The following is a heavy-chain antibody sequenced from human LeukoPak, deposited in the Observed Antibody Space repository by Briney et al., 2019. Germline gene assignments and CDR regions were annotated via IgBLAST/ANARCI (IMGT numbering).Heavy chain of an antibody. V-gene: IGHV1-8*01. CDR2: MNPNSGNT. Sequence: GASVKVSCKVSGYTFTSYDINWVRQAPGQGLEWMGWMNPNSGNTGYAQKFRGRVTMTRNTSISTAYMELSSLRSEDTAVYYCARGPRGYSYGYDGAFDIWGQGTMVTVSS. J-gene: IGHJ3*02. CDR1: GYTFTSYD. CDR3: ARGPRGYSYGYDGAFDI. D-gene: IGHD5-18*01.